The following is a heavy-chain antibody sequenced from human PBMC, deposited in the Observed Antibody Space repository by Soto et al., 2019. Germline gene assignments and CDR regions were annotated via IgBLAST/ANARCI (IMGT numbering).Heavy chain of an antibody. CDR1: GDSITSNSYF. Sequence: LSLTCTVSGDSITSNSYFWAWIRQPPGKGLEWIGSIYYSGTTYYNPSLKSRVTISVDRSKNQFSLKLSSVTAADTAVYYCARHLSVDYSDYWGQAALVTVSS. J-gene: IGHJ4*02. V-gene: IGHV4-39*01. CDR3: ARHLSVDYSDY. CDR2: IYYSGTT.